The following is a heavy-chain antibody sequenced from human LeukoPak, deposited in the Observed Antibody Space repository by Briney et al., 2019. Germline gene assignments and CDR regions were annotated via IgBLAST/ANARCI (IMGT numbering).Heavy chain of an antibody. D-gene: IGHD6-19*01. V-gene: IGHV3-48*03. CDR3: ARVQRGIAVALDY. CDR1: GFTFSSYA. Sequence: GGSLRLSCAASGFTFSSYAMSWARQAPGKGLEWVSYISTTGSSIYYADSVKGRFTISRDNVKNLLYLQMNSLRAEDTAVYYCARVQRGIAVALDYWGQGTLATVSS. CDR2: ISTTGSSI. J-gene: IGHJ4*02.